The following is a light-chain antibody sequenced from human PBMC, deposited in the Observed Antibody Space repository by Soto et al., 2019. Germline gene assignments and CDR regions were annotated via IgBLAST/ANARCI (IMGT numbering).Light chain of an antibody. CDR3: AAWDDSLNGPV. CDR2: SNN. J-gene: IGLJ3*02. V-gene: IGLV1-44*01. Sequence: QSVLTQPPSASGTPGQTVTISCSGSTSNIGSNAVHWYQHLPGTAPKLLMYSNNQRPSGVRDRFSGFKSDTSDSLAISGLQSEDEAEYYCAAWDDSLNGPVFGGGTKLTVL. CDR1: TSNIGSNA.